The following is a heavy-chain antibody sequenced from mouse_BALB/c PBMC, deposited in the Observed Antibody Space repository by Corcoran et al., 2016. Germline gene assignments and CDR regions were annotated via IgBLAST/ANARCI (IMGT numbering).Heavy chain of an antibody. V-gene: IGHV9-3-1*01. J-gene: IGHJ4*01. CDR1: GYTFTNYG. CDR2: INTYTGEP. Sequence: QIKWVQAGPELKKPGETVQISCKASGYTFTNYGMNWVMQAPGKGLKWMGWINTYTGEPTYADDFKGRYAFSLETSASTAYLQINNLKNEDTATYFCTREPYAMDYWGQGTSVTVSS. CDR3: TREPYAMDY.